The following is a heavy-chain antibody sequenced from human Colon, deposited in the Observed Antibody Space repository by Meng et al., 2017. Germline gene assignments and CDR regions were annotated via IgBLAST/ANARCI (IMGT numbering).Heavy chain of an antibody. D-gene: IGHD3-10*01. J-gene: IGHJ4*02. CDR3: ARSEWFGELDH. CDR2: ISAYNGNT. V-gene: IGHV1-18*01. CDR1: GYTFSNYG. Sequence: QVQLGQSGAEGKKPGASVTVSGKASGYTFSNYGFSWVRQAPGQGLERMGWISAYNGNTKYAQKFQGRVTVTTDTSTSTAYMELRSLRSDDTAVYYCARSEWFGELDHWGQGTLVTVSS.